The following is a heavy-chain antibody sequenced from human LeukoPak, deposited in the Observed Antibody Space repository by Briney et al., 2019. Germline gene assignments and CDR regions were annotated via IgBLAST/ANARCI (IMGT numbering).Heavy chain of an antibody. Sequence: WMGWINANNGNTNYAQNLQGRVTMTTDTSTSTVYMELRSLRSDDTAVYYCARGPIAAAGDYWGQGTLVTVSS. D-gene: IGHD6-13*01. CDR2: INANNGNT. J-gene: IGHJ4*02. V-gene: IGHV1-18*01. CDR3: ARGPIAAAGDY.